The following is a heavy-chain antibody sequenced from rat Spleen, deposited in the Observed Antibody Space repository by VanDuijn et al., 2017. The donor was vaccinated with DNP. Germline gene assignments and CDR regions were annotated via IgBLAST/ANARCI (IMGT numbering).Heavy chain of an antibody. CDR1: GFTFSDFY. CDR2: ISYEGSTT. D-gene: IGHD1-9*01. J-gene: IGHJ4*01. Sequence: EVQLVESGGGLMQPGRSLKLSCAVSGFTFSDFYMAWVRQAPKKGLEWVASISYEGSTTFYGDSVKGRFTISRDNAKNTLYLQMNSLRSEDTATYYCARDPAYYGYTYAMDAWGQGTSVTVSS. CDR3: ARDPAYYGYTYAMDA. V-gene: IGHV5-22*01.